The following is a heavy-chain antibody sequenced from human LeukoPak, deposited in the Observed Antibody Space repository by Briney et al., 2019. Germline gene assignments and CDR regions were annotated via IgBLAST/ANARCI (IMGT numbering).Heavy chain of an antibody. CDR3: ARETSQKGAHYMDV. Sequence: ASVKVSCKASGYTFNVHYIHWVRQAPGQGLEWMGWINPNNGGTKYAQKFQDRVTMTRDTSISTVYMDVSRLRSDDTAVYYCARETSQKGAHYMDVWGKGTTVTISS. J-gene: IGHJ6*03. CDR2: INPNNGGT. D-gene: IGHD3-16*01. CDR1: GYTFNVHY. V-gene: IGHV1-2*02.